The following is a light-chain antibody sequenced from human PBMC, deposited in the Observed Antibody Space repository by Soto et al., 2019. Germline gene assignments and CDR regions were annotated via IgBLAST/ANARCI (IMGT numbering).Light chain of an antibody. V-gene: IGLV2-23*02. CDR3: CSYAGGRTFVV. J-gene: IGLJ3*02. CDR2: EVN. CDR1: SSDIGSYNL. Sequence: QSALSQPASVSGSPGQSVTISCTGTSSDIGSYNLVSWYHHHPGQAPKLVIYEVNKRPSVDSNRFSGSKSGNTASLTIAGLQPEDGGEYYCCSYAGGRTFVVFGGGTKLTVL.